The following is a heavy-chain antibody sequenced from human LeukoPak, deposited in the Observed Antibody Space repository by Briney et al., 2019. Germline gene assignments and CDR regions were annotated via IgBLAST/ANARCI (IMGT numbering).Heavy chain of an antibody. Sequence: PGGSLRLSCAASGFTFSSYAMPWVRQAPGKGLEYVSAISSNGGSTYYANSVKGRFTISRDNSKNTLYLQMGSLRAEDMAVYYCARLRYSGSYFDYWGQGTPVTVSS. J-gene: IGHJ4*02. D-gene: IGHD1-26*01. CDR3: ARLRYSGSYFDY. V-gene: IGHV3-64*01. CDR2: ISSNGGST. CDR1: GFTFSSYA.